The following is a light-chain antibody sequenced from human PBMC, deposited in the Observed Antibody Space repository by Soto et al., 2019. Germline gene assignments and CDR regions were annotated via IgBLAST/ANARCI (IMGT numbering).Light chain of an antibody. J-gene: IGLJ1*01. V-gene: IGLV2-14*01. Sequence: QSALTQAAAVSGCPGQSITISCTGTSRDIGGYNYVPWYQQHPGKVPKLMIFEVSNRPSGVSYRFSGSKSGNTASLTISGLQAEDEADYYCSSYTGSSTLYVFGTGTKVTVL. CDR1: SRDIGGYNY. CDR3: SSYTGSSTLYV. CDR2: EVS.